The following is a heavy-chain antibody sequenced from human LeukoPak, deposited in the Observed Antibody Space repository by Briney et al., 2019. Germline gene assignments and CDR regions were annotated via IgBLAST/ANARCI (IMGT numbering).Heavy chain of an antibody. CDR2: IYPGDSDT. CDR3: ARIRRDGYNYDALDI. Sequence: GESLKISCKGSGYSFTSYWIGWVRQMPGKGLEWMGIIYPGDSDTRYSPSFQGQVTISADKSISTAYLQWSSLKASDTAMHYCARIRRDGYNYDALDIWGQGTMVTVSS. CDR1: GYSFTSYW. J-gene: IGHJ3*02. D-gene: IGHD5-24*01. V-gene: IGHV5-51*01.